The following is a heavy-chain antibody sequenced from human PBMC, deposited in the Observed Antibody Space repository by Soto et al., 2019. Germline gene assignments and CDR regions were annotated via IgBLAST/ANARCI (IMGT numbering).Heavy chain of an antibody. J-gene: IGHJ4*02. CDR3: AKRYCSSTGCHLDY. V-gene: IGHV4-34*01. D-gene: IGHD2-2*01. Sequence: SETLSLTCAVYGRSFSGYYWSWIRQPPGKGLEWIGEINHSGSTNYNPSLKSRVTISVDTSKNQFSLKLSSVTAADTAVYYCAKRYCSSTGCHLDYWGQGTLVTVSS. CDR2: INHSGST. CDR1: GRSFSGYY.